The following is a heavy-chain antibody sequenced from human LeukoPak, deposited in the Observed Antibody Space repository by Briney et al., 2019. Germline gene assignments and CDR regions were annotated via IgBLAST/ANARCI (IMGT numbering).Heavy chain of an antibody. V-gene: IGHV1-2*02. CDR3: ARESRYGSGSYWFDP. Sequence: GASVKVSCKASGYTFTGYYMHWMRQAPGQGLEWMGWINPNSGGTNYAQKFQGRVTMTRDTSISTAYMELSRLRSDDTAVYYCARESRYGSGSYWFDPWGQGTLVTVSS. CDR2: INPNSGGT. D-gene: IGHD3-10*01. J-gene: IGHJ5*02. CDR1: GYTFTGYY.